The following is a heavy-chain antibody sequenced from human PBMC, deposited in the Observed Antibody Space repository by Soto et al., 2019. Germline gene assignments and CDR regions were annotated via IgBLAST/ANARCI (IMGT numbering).Heavy chain of an antibody. D-gene: IGHD5-18*01. CDR1: GGTFSSYA. V-gene: IGHV1-69*13. CDR3: ARGLMATGRYSYGID. CDR2: IIPIFGTA. Sequence: GASVKVSCKASGGTFSSYAISWVLQAPGQGLEWMGGIIPIFGTANYAQKFQGRVTITADESTSTAYMELSSLRSEDTAVYYCARGLMATGRYSYGIDWGQGTLVTVSS. J-gene: IGHJ4*02.